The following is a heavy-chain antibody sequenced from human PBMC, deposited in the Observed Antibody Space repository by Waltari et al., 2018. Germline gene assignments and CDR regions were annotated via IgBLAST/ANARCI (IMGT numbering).Heavy chain of an antibody. CDR2: ISAYSGKT. CDR3: ARDVLHSAPSFSDS. Sequence: QVQLVQSGAEVEKPGASVKVSCKASGYAFMSFGFNWVRQAPGQGLEWMGWISAYSGKTEFAQKFQDRVTLTTDTSTSTAYMELTSLRSDDTALYYCARDVLHSAPSFSDSWGQGTLVTVSS. D-gene: IGHD2-15*01. V-gene: IGHV1-18*01. CDR1: GYAFMSFG. J-gene: IGHJ1*01.